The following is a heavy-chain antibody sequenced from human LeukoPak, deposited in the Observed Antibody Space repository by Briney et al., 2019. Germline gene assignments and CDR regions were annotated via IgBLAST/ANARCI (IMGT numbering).Heavy chain of an antibody. J-gene: IGHJ4*02. CDR3: ARGRGVYSSIWYY. CDR1: GGSFSGYY. Sequence: SETLSLTCAVYGGSFSGYYWSWIRQPPGKGLEWIGEINHSGSTNYNPSLKSRVTISVDTSKNQFSLKLSSVTAADTAVYYCARGRGVYSSIWYYWGQGTLVTLSS. V-gene: IGHV4-34*01. CDR2: INHSGST. D-gene: IGHD6-13*01.